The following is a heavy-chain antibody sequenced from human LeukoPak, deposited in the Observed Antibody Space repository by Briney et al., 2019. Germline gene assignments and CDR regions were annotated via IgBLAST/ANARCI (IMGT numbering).Heavy chain of an antibody. V-gene: IGHV3-21*01. J-gene: IGHJ6*03. Sequence: GGSLRLSCAASGFTLSNYSMNWVRQAPGKGLEWVSSISSSSTYIHYVDSVKGRFTISRDNAKNSLYLQMNSLRAEDTAVYYCARPQPGMGYSYYMDVWGKGTTVTVSS. CDR3: ARPQPGMGYSYYMDV. CDR2: ISSSSTYI. CDR1: GFTLSNYS. D-gene: IGHD7-27*01.